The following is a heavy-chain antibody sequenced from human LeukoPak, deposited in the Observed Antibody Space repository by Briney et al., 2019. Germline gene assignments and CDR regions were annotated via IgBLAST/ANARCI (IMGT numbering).Heavy chain of an antibody. J-gene: IGHJ6*02. CDR1: GFTFSSYA. CDR2: ISGSGGST. Sequence: QPGGSLRLSCAASGFTFSSYAMSWVRQAPGKGLEWVSAISGSGGSTYYADSVKGRFTISRDNSKNTLYLQMNSLRAEGTAVYYCATGYSSSWYSYYHYYGMDVWGQGTTVTVSS. CDR3: ATGYSSSWYSYYHYYGMDV. V-gene: IGHV3-23*01. D-gene: IGHD6-13*01.